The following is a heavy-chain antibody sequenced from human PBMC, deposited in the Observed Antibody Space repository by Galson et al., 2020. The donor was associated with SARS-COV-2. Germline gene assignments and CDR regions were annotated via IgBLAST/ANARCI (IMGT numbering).Heavy chain of an antibody. D-gene: IGHD3-10*01. CDR1: GGSVNSANYY. CDR2: IYYSGYT. CDR3: ASGSTMVRGFMGD. Sequence: ASETLSLTCTVSGGSVNSANYYWSWIRQPPGRGLEWIGYIYYSGYTDYNPSLKSRVTISVDTSKNQFSLKLSSVTAADTAVYFCASGSTMVRGFMGDWGQGALVTVSS. V-gene: IGHV4-61*01. J-gene: IGHJ4*02.